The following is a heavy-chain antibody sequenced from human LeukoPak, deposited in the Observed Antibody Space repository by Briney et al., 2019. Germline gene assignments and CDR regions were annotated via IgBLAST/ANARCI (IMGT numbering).Heavy chain of an antibody. Sequence: GESLKISFKGSGYSFTSYWIGWVRQMPGKGLECMGIIYPGDSDTRYSPSFQGQVTISADKSISTAYLQWSSLKASDTAMYYCATRWYNYPPAPFDDWWQATLVTVSS. D-gene: IGHD1-1*01. CDR1: GYSFTSYW. CDR3: ATRWYNYPPAPFDD. CDR2: IYPGDSDT. J-gene: IGHJ4*02. V-gene: IGHV5-51*01.